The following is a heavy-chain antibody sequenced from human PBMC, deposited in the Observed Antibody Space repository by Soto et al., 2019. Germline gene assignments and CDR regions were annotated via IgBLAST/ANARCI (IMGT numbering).Heavy chain of an antibody. Sequence: GGSLRLSCAASGFTFSNAWMSWVRQAPGKGLEWVGRIKSKTDGGTTDYAAPVKGRFTISRDDSKNTLYLQMNSLKTEDTAVYYCTTESPTSAITIFGVVIHDAFDIWGQGTMVTVSS. CDR3: TTESPTSAITIFGVVIHDAFDI. D-gene: IGHD3-3*01. CDR1: GFTFSNAW. V-gene: IGHV3-15*01. J-gene: IGHJ3*02. CDR2: IKSKTDGGTT.